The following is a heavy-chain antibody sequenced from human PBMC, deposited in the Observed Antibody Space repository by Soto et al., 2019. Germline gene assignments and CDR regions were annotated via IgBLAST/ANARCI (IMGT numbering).Heavy chain of an antibody. Sequence: QVTLKESGPVLVNPTETLTLTCTVSGFSLSNARMGVSWIRQPPGKALEWLAHIFSNDEKSYSTSPKSRLTISKDPSKSQVVLTMTNMDPVDTATYYCARMEAAALGSFWCDPWGQGTLVPVSS. V-gene: IGHV2-26*01. D-gene: IGHD6-13*01. CDR2: IFSNDEK. CDR3: ARMEAAALGSFWCDP. J-gene: IGHJ5*02. CDR1: GFSLSNARMG.